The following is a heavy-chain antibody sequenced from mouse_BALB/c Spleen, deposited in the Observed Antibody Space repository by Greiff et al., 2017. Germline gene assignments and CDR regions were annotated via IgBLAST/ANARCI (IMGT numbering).Heavy chain of an antibody. CDR3: ARSNYDGSSNYYYAMDY. J-gene: IGHJ4*01. CDR1: GFNIKDTY. V-gene: IGHV14-3*02. CDR2: IDPANGNT. Sequence: VQLQQSGAELVKPGASVKLSCTASGFNIKDTYMHWVKQRPEQGLEWIGRIDPANGNTKYDPKFQGKATITADTSSNTAYLQLSSLTSEDTAVYYCARSNYDGSSNYYYAMDYWGQGTSVTVSA. D-gene: IGHD1-1*01.